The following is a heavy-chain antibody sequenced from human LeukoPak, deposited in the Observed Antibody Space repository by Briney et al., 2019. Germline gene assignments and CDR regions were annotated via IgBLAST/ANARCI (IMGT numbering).Heavy chain of an antibody. CDR1: GFTFSSYS. J-gene: IGHJ4*02. D-gene: IGHD3-10*01. CDR2: ISSSSSTI. CDR3: ARDLGELLPDYFDY. V-gene: IGHV3-48*01. Sequence: GGSLRLSCAASGFTFSSYSMNWVRQAPGKGLEWVSYISSSSSTIYYADSVKGRFTISRDNAKNSLYLQMNSLRAEDTAVYYCARDLGELLPDYFDYWGQGTLVTVSS.